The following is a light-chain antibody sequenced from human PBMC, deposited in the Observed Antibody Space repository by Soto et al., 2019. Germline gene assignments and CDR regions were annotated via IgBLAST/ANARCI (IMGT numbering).Light chain of an antibody. CDR1: QSISGW. J-gene: IGKJ1*01. Sequence: DIQMTQSPSTLSASVGDRVSITCRASQSISGWLAWYQQKPGKAPNLLIYDASTLQSGVPSRFSGSGSGTKFTLTISSLQPDDFATYYCQQYNSDWTFGQGTKVDI. V-gene: IGKV1-5*01. CDR3: QQYNSDWT. CDR2: DAS.